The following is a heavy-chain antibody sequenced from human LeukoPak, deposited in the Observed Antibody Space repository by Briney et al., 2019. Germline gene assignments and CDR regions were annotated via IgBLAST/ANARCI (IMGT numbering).Heavy chain of an antibody. CDR3: ARELQSLFHYGDQTFDY. Sequence: GGSPRLSCATSGFTFSSYAMHWVRQAPGKGLEWVAVISYDGSNKYYADSVKGRFTISRDNSKNTLYLQMNSLRAEDTAVYYCARELQSLFHYGDQTFDYWGQGTLVTVSS. D-gene: IGHD4-17*01. CDR2: ISYDGSNK. V-gene: IGHV3-30-3*01. CDR1: GFTFSSYA. J-gene: IGHJ4*02.